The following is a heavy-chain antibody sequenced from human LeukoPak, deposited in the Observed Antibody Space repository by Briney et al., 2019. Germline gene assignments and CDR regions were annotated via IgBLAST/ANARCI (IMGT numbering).Heavy chain of an antibody. CDR1: GFTFRNYW. CDR3: ARDIEAAGLFLDY. CDR2: INSDGSSL. Sequence: TGGSLRLSCADSGFTFRNYWMHWVRQVPGKGLVWVSRINSDGSSLIYADSVKGRFTISRDNAKNTLYLQMNSLRAEDTALYYCARDIEAAGLFLDYWGQGTLVTVSS. V-gene: IGHV3-74*01. J-gene: IGHJ4*02. D-gene: IGHD6-13*01.